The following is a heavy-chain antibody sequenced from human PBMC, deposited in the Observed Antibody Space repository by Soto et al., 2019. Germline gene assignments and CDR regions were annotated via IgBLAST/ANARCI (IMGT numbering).Heavy chain of an antibody. CDR3: ARLPWADYGGIFDP. Sequence: SETLSLTCTVSGGSISRNYWSWIRQPPGKGLEWIGYIYYSGSTNYNPSLKSRVTISVDTSKNQFSLKLSSVTAADTALYYCARLPWADYGGIFDPWGQGTLVTVSS. V-gene: IGHV4-59*01. CDR1: GGSISRNY. J-gene: IGHJ5*02. CDR2: IYYSGST. D-gene: IGHD4-17*01.